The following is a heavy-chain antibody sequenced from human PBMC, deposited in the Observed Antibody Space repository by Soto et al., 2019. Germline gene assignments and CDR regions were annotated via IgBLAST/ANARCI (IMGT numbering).Heavy chain of an antibody. J-gene: IGHJ3*02. V-gene: IGHV3-33*01. D-gene: IGHD6-19*01. CDR1: GFTFSSYG. Sequence: GGSLRLSCAASGFTFSSYGMHWVRQAPGKGLEWVAVIWYDGSNKYYADSVKGRFTISRDNSKNTLYLQMNSLRAEDTAVYYCARDWGIPVAGHWGAFDIWGQGTMVTVAS. CDR3: ARDWGIPVAGHWGAFDI. CDR2: IWYDGSNK.